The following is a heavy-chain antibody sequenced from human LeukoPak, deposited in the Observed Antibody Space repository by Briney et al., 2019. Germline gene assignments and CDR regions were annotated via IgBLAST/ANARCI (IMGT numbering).Heavy chain of an antibody. CDR1: GFTFSSYG. J-gene: IGHJ4*02. Sequence: PGGSLRLSCAASGFTFSSYGMHWVRQAPGKGLEWVAVISYDGSNKYYADSVKGRFTISRDNAKNSLYLQMNSLRAEDTAVYYCARDADYYDSSGYYFHPFDYWGQGTLVTVSS. CDR2: ISYDGSNK. V-gene: IGHV3-33*05. CDR3: ARDADYYDSSGYYFHPFDY. D-gene: IGHD3-22*01.